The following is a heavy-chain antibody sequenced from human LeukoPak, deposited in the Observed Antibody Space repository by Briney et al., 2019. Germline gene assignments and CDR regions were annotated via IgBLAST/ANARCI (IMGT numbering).Heavy chain of an antibody. Sequence: GGSLRLSCAASGFTFSSYAMSWVRQAPGKGLEWVSAISGSGGSTYYADSVKGRFTISRDNSKNTLYLQMNSLRAEDTAVYYCASRTFSSGWLIDYWGLGTLVTVSS. V-gene: IGHV3-23*01. D-gene: IGHD6-19*01. CDR3: ASRTFSSGWLIDY. CDR1: GFTFSSYA. CDR2: ISGSGGST. J-gene: IGHJ4*02.